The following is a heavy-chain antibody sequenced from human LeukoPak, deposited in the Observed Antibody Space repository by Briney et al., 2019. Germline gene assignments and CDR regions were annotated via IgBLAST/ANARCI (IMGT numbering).Heavy chain of an antibody. CDR3: ARLSGSYFEYFQH. Sequence: SETLSLTCAVYGGSFSGYYWSWIRQPPGKGLEWIGSIYYSGSTYYNPSLKSRVTISVDTSKNQFSLKLSSVTAADTAVYYCARLSGSYFEYFQHWGQGTLVTVSS. CDR2: IYYSGST. J-gene: IGHJ1*01. CDR1: GGSFSGYY. D-gene: IGHD1-26*01. V-gene: IGHV4-34*01.